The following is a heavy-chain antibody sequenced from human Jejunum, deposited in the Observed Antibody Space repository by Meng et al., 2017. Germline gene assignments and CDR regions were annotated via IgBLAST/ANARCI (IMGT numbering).Heavy chain of an antibody. Sequence: QVQLQESGPGLVRPSETLSLICTVSGGSVGRAGYQWGWIRQPPGRGLEWIGYANTNYNPSLKRRVTISLDTSRNLFSLSLTSVTAADTAVYYCARGGYYSFDYWGQGTLVTVSS. J-gene: IGHJ4*02. CDR3: ARGGYYSFDY. V-gene: IGHV4-61*08. CDR1: GGSVGRAGYQ. CDR2: ANT. D-gene: IGHD5-18*01.